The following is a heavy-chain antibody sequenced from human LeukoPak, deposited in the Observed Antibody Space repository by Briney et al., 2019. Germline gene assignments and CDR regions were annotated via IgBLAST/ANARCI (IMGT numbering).Heavy chain of an antibody. Sequence: PGGSLRLSCVASGFTASQHWTSWVRQAPRKGVGWVAHINADGSERESVDSGTGRFTISKDNAKNSVYLQLSSLRAEDTARYYCARRHYGLDIWGQGTMVTVSS. J-gene: IGHJ3*02. CDR1: GFTASQHW. D-gene: IGHD4-17*01. CDR2: INADGSER. V-gene: IGHV3-7*01. CDR3: ARRHYGLDI.